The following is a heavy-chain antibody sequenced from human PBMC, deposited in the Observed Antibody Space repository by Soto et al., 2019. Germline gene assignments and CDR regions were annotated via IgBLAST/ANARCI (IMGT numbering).Heavy chain of an antibody. CDR2: IKQDGSEK. Sequence: PGGSLRLSCAASGFTFSSYWMSWVRQAPGKGLEWVASIKQDGSEKYYVDSVKGRFTISSDNAKNSLYLQLNSLRVEDTALYYCARETIGINLYGVVDYWGQGTLVTVSS. V-gene: IGHV3-7*01. CDR3: ARETIGINLYGVVDY. D-gene: IGHD3-3*02. J-gene: IGHJ4*02. CDR1: GFTFSSYW.